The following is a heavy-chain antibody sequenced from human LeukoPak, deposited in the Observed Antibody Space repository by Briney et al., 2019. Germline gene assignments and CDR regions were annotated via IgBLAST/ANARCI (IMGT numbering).Heavy chain of an antibody. CDR2: INPRGDYT. CDR1: GYTFTGYY. Sequence: ASVKVSCKASGYTFTGYYMHWVRRAPGQGLEWMGIINPRGDYTTYAQNFQGRVTMTRDTSSSTIYMELSSLRSEDTAVYYCARSGYLVVTAYDAFDIWGQGTMVTVSS. D-gene: IGHD2-21*02. V-gene: IGHV1-46*01. CDR3: ARSGYLVVTAYDAFDI. J-gene: IGHJ3*02.